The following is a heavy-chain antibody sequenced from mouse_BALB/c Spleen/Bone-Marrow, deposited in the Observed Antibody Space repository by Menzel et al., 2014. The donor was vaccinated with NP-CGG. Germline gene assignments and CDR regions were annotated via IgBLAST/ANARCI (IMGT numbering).Heavy chain of an antibody. Sequence: VQLQQSGAELARPGASVKLSCKASGYTFTSYWMHWVKQRPGQGLEWISAIYPGNSDTSYNQKFKGKAKLTAVTSTSTAYMELSSLTNEDSAVYYCTKITAATGYFDVWGAGTTVTVSS. CDR1: GYTFTSYW. V-gene: IGHV1-5*01. D-gene: IGHD1-2*01. CDR3: TKITAATGYFDV. J-gene: IGHJ1*01. CDR2: IYPGNSDT.